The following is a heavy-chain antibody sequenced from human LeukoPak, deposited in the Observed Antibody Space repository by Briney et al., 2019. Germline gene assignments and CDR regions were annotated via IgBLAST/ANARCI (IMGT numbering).Heavy chain of an antibody. J-gene: IGHJ5*02. CDR2: IYYSGST. Sequence: SETLSLTCTVSGGSISSSSYYWGWIRQPPGKGLGWIGSIYYSGSTYYNPSLKSRVTISVDTSKNQFSLKLSSVTAADTAVYYCARHQTTVTTDWFDPWGQGTLVTVSS. CDR3: ARHQTTVTTDWFDP. D-gene: IGHD4-11*01. V-gene: IGHV4-39*01. CDR1: GGSISSSSYY.